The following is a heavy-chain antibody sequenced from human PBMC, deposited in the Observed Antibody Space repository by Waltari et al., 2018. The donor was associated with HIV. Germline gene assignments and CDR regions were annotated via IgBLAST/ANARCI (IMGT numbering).Heavy chain of an antibody. V-gene: IGHV3-23*01. CDR3: ATCNIGSGWYLKSPIRI. CDR1: GLNFATSG. Sequence: VQMLESGGDLVQPGGSLRLSCAVSGLNFATSGLGWVRQAPGKGLEWMSAITSSGGRKYYAESVKGRFIISRDNSKKTVTLQLKNLRLGDTAMYYCATCNIGSGWYLKSPIRIWGQGTLVTVS. J-gene: IGHJ4*02. D-gene: IGHD6-19*01. CDR2: ITSSGGRK.